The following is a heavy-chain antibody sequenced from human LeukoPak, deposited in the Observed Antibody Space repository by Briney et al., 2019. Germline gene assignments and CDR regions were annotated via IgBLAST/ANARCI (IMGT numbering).Heavy chain of an antibody. CDR1: GFTFSNAW. CDR2: IKSKTDGGTT. Sequence: GGSLRLSCAASGFTFSNAWMSWVRQAPGKGLEWVGRIKSKTDGGTTDYAAPVKGGFTISRDDSKNTLYLQMNSLRAEDTAVYYCARAGTIFGVVMINWFDPWGQGTLVTVSS. J-gene: IGHJ5*02. CDR3: ARAGTIFGVVMINWFDP. D-gene: IGHD3-3*01. V-gene: IGHV3-15*05.